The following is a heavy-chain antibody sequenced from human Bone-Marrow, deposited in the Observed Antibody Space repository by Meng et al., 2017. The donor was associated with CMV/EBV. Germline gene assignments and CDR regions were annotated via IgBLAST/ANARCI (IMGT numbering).Heavy chain of an antibody. V-gene: IGHV5-51*01. CDR1: GYSFTSYW. CDR3: ARRSRDGYMGPDY. J-gene: IGHJ4*02. Sequence: GGSLRLSCKGSGYSFTSYWIGWVRQMPGKGLEWMGIIYPGDSDTRYSPSFQGQVTISADKSIITAYLQWSSLKASDTAMYYCARRSRDGYMGPDYWGQGTLVTV. CDR2: IYPGDSDT. D-gene: IGHD5-24*01.